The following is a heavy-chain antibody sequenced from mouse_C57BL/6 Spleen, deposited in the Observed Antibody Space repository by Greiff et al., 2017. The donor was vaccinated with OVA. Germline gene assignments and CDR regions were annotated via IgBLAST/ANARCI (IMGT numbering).Heavy chain of an antibody. J-gene: IGHJ1*03. D-gene: IGHD1-1*01. CDR2: IDPEDGET. CDR1: GFNIKDYY. V-gene: IGHV14-2*01. CDR3: ASLEYYGSSPPYFDV. Sequence: VQLKESGAELVKPGASVKLSCTASGFNIKDYYMHWVKQRTEQGLEWIGRIDPEDGETKYAPKFQGKATITADTSSNTAYLQLSSLTSEDTAVYYCASLEYYGSSPPYFDVWGTGTTVTVSS.